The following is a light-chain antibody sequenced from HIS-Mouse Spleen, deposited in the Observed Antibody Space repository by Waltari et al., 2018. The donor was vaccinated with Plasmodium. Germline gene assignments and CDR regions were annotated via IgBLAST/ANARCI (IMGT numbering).Light chain of an antibody. CDR2: GAS. J-gene: IGKJ2*01. CDR1: QCVSSSY. Sequence: EIVLTQSPGTLSLSPGERATLSCRASQCVSSSYLAWYQQKPGQAPRLLISGASSRATGIPDRFSGSGSGTDCTRTISRLEPEDCAVYDCQQYGSSPYTCGQGTKLEIK. V-gene: IGKV3-20*01. CDR3: QQYGSSPYT.